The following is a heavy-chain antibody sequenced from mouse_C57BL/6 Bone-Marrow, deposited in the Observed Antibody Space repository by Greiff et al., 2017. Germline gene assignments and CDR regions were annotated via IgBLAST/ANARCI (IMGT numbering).Heavy chain of an antibody. CDR1: GYTFTGYW. Sequence: VQLQQSGAELMKPGASVKLSCKATGYTFTGYWIEWVKQRPGHGLEWIGEILPGSGSTTYNEKFKGKATFTADTSSNTAYMQLSSLTTEDSAIYYCARYSTVVAPYYFDYWGQGTTLTVSS. D-gene: IGHD1-1*01. CDR3: ARYSTVVAPYYFDY. CDR2: ILPGSGST. V-gene: IGHV1-9*01. J-gene: IGHJ2*01.